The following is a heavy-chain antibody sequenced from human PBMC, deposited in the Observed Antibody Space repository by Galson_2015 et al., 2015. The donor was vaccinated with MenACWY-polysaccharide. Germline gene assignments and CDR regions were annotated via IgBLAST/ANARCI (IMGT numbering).Heavy chain of an antibody. CDR3: ARDLLAGSNWYEGLDY. CDR1: GFTFSSYW. D-gene: IGHD6-13*01. V-gene: IGHV3-7*01. Sequence: SLRLSCAASGFTFSSYWMSWVRQAPGKGLEWVANIKQVGSEKYYVDSVKGRFTISRDNARNSLYLQMDSLRVEDTGVYYCARDLLAGSNWYEGLDYRGHGTLVTAAS. CDR2: IKQVGSEK. J-gene: IGHJ4*01.